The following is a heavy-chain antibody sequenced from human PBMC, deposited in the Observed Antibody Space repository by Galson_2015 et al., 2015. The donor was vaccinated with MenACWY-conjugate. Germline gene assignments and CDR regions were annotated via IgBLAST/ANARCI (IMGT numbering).Heavy chain of an antibody. CDR1: GYTFTEYG. CDR2: INAGDGDT. J-gene: IGHJ4*02. V-gene: IGHV1-3*01. CDR3: ARGGPTLTVVVIPHYFDS. Sequence: SVKVSCKASGYTFTEYGLHWVRQAPGQRPEWMGWINAGDGDTKYSQRLQGRLTINRDTSASIAYMELSSLRSEDTAVYYCARGGPTLTVVVIPHYFDSWGQGTLVTVSS. D-gene: IGHD3-22*01.